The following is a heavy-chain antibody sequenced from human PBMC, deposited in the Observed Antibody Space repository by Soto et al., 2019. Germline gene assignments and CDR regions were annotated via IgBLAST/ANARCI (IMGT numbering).Heavy chain of an antibody. V-gene: IGHV3-9*01. CDR2: ISWNSGSI. CDR1: GFTFDDYG. Sequence: GGFLRLSCAASGFTFDDYGRHWVRQAPGKGLEWVSGISWNSGSIGYADSVKGRFTISRDNAKNSLYLQMNSLRAEDTALYFCAKSPVYYYYYYYMDVWGKGTTVTVSS. CDR3: AKSPVYYYYYYYMDV. J-gene: IGHJ6*03.